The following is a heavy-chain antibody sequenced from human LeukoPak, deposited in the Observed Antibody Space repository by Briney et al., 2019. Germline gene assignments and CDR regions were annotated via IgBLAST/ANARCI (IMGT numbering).Heavy chain of an antibody. J-gene: IGHJ6*03. CDR1: GYTFTSYG. V-gene: IGHV1-18*01. CDR2: ISAHNGNT. CDR3: ARRIAARRVYYYYMDV. Sequence: GASVKVSCKASGYTFTSYGISWVRQAPGQGLEWMGWISAHNGNTNYAQKLQSRVTMTTDTSTSTAYMELRSLRSDDTAVYYCARRIAARRVYYYYMDVWGKGTTVTVSS. D-gene: IGHD6-6*01.